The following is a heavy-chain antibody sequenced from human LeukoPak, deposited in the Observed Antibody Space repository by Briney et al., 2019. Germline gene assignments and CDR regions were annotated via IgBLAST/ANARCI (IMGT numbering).Heavy chain of an antibody. J-gene: IGHJ5*02. V-gene: IGHV3-53*01. Sequence: PGGSLRLSCAASGFTVSSNYMSWVRQAPGKGLEWASVIYSGGSTYYADSVKGRFTISRDNSKNTLYLQMNSLRAEDTAVYYCARALLGYCSGGSCYAGPWGQGTLVTVSS. CDR2: IYSGGST. CDR1: GFTVSSNY. CDR3: ARALLGYCSGGSCYAGP. D-gene: IGHD2-15*01.